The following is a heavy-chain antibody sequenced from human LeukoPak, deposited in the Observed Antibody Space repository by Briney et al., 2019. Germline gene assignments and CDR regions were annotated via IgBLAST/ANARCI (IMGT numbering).Heavy chain of an antibody. V-gene: IGHV3-11*04. CDR2: ISSSGSSI. Sequence: GGSLRLSCAASGFTFSYYYMSWMRQAPGKGLEWVSYISSSGSSIYYADSVRGRFTISRDISRNSIYLQMNSLRVEDTAVYYCAXGSVDPGSFDIWGQGTMVXVS. CDR3: AXGSVDPGSFDI. CDR1: GFTFSYYY. D-gene: IGHD3-10*01. J-gene: IGHJ3*02.